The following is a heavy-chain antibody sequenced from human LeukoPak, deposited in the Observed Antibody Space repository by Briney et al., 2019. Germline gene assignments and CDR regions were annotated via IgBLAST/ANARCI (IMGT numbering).Heavy chain of an antibody. CDR2: ISYDGSDK. V-gene: IGHV3-30*04. J-gene: IGHJ4*02. CDR1: GFTFSSYA. CDR3: ARDNDIAAAGFDY. Sequence: GGSLRLSCAASGFTFSSYAMHWVRQAPGKGLEWVAVISYDGSDKYYADSVKGRFTISRDNSKNTLYLQMNSLRAEDTAVYYCARDNDIAAAGFDYWGQETLVTVSS. D-gene: IGHD6-13*01.